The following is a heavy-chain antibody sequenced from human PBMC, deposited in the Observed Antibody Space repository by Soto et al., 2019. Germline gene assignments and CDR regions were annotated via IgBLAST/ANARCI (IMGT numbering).Heavy chain of an antibody. CDR1: GGSVSSGSYY. CDR2: IYYSGST. CDR3: ARDGRGQYYYYGMDV. V-gene: IGHV4-61*01. D-gene: IGHD1-26*01. J-gene: IGHJ6*02. Sequence: KTSETLSLTCTVSGGSVSSGSYYWSWIRQPPGKGLEWIGYIYYSGSTNYNPSLKSRVTISVDTSKNQFSLKLSSVTAADTAVYYCARDGRGQYYYYGMDVWGQGTTVTVSS.